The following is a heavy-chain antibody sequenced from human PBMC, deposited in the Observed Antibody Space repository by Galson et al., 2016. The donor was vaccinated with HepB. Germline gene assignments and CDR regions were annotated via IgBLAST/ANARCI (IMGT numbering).Heavy chain of an antibody. D-gene: IGHD3-10*01. CDR3: ARGLGTFGY. CDR1: GYTFTSYD. J-gene: IGHJ4*02. Sequence: SVKVSCKASGYTFTSYDINWVRQATGQGLEWMGWMNSNSGNTVYAQKFQGRLTMTRNTSISTAYMELSSLTSEDTAIYFCARGLGTFGYRGQGSLVTVSS. V-gene: IGHV1-8*01. CDR2: MNSNSGNT.